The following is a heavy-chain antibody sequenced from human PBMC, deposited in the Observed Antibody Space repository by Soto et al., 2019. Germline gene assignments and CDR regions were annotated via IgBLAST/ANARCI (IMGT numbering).Heavy chain of an antibody. Sequence: ASVKVSCKASGYTFTSYYMHWVRQAPGQGLEWMGIINPSGGSTSYAQKFQGRVTMTRDTSTGTVYMELSSLRSEDTAVYYCAREYYDFWSGYWVPYYYYGMDVWGQGTTVTVSS. J-gene: IGHJ6*02. CDR1: GYTFTSYY. CDR2: INPSGGST. CDR3: AREYYDFWSGYWVPYYYYGMDV. V-gene: IGHV1-46*01. D-gene: IGHD3-3*01.